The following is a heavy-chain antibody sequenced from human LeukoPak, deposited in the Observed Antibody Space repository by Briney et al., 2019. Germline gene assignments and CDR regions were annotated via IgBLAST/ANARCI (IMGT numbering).Heavy chain of an antibody. D-gene: IGHD6-13*01. CDR3: AHGGGGSSWTGWFDP. Sequence: KESGPTLVKPTQTLRLTCTFSGFSLSTRGVGVGWSRQPPGKAVERPAPLSWDVDKRYSPSRKSRLTITKDTSKNQVVLTLTNMDPVDTATYYCAHGGGGSSWTGWFDPWGQGTMVTVSS. CDR1: GFSLSTRGVG. CDR2: LSWDVDK. V-gene: IGHV2-5*02. J-gene: IGHJ5*02.